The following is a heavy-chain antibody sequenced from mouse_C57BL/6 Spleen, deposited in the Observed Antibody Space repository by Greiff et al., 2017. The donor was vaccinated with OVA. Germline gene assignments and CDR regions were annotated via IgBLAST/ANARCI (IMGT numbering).Heavy chain of an antibody. J-gene: IGHJ3*01. CDR1: GYTFTSYW. CDR2: IDPSDSYT. Sequence: VQLQQSGAELVMPGASVKLSCKASGYTFTSYWMHWVKQRPGQGLEWIGEIDPSDSYTNYNQKFKGKSTLTVDKSSSTAYMQLSSLTSEDSAVYFCATTTVVPAWGQGTLVTVSA. V-gene: IGHV1-69*01. D-gene: IGHD1-1*01. CDR3: ATTTVVPA.